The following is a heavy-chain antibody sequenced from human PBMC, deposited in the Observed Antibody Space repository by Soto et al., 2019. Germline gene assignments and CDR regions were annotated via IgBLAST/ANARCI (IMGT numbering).Heavy chain of an antibody. CDR3: VRLSDC. CDR2: INPNSGNT. Sequence: ASVKVSCKASGDTFTDYYIHWVRQAPGQGLEWMGIINPNSGNTSYQQSFQGRVTMTRDTSTSTVYMELSSLRSDDTAVYYCVRLSDCWGRGTLVTVSS. J-gene: IGHJ4*02. V-gene: IGHV1-46*03. CDR1: GDTFTDYY.